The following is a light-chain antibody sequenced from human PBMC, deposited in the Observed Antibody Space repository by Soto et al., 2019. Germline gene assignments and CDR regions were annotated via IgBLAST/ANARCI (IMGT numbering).Light chain of an antibody. CDR1: QSILYSSNNKNY. V-gene: IGKV4-1*01. CDR3: QQYYSPPWT. CDR2: WAS. J-gene: IGKJ1*01. Sequence: DIVMAQSPDSLAVSLGEMATINCKSSQSILYSSNNKNYLAWYQQKPGQPPKLLIYWASNRESGAPDRFSGRGSGKDFTLNISGQQDDDVAVYVCQQYYSPPWTFGQGNKV.